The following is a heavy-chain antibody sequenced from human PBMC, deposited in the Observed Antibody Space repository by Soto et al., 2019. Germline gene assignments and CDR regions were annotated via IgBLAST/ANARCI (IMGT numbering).Heavy chain of an antibody. V-gene: IGHV3-30-3*01. D-gene: IGHD1-26*01. CDR3: ARVDQLRYYYGMDV. J-gene: IGHJ6*02. CDR1: GFTFSSYA. Sequence: GGSLRLSCAASGFTFSSYAMHWVRQAPGKGLEWVAVISYDGSNKYYADSVKGRFTISRDNSKNTLYLQMNSLRAEDTAVYYCARVDQLRYYYGMDVWGQGTTVTVSS. CDR2: ISYDGSNK.